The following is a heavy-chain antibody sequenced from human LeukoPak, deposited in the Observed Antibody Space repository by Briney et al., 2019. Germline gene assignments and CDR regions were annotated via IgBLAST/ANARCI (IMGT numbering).Heavy chain of an antibody. V-gene: IGHV1-69*05. J-gene: IGHJ3*02. CDR3: ARYYCSGGSCYPYDAFDI. D-gene: IGHD2-15*01. CDR2: IIPIFGTA. CDR1: GGTFCGYA. Sequence: SVKVSCPASGGTFCGYAISWVRQAPGQGLEWMGRIIPIFGTANYAQKFQGRVTITTDESTSTAYMELSSLRSEDTAVYYCARYYCSGGSCYPYDAFDIWGQGTMVTVSS.